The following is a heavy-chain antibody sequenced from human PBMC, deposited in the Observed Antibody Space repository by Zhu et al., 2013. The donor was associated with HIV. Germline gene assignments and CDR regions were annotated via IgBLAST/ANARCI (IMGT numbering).Heavy chain of an antibody. CDR3: ARSSRYGYYYYYYMDV. CDR2: INHSGST. J-gene: IGHJ6*03. D-gene: IGHD6-19*01. CDR1: GGSFSGYY. V-gene: IGHV4-34*01. Sequence: QVQLQQWGAGLLKPSETLSLTCAVYGGSFSGYYWSWIRQPPGKGLEWIGEINHSGSTNYNPSLKSRVTISVDTSKNQFSLKLSSVTAADTAVYYCARSSRYGYYYYYYMDVWGKGTTVTVSS.